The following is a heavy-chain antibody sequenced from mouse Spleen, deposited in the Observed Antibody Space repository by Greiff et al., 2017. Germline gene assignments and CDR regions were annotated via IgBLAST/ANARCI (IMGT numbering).Heavy chain of an antibody. J-gene: IGHJ2*01. V-gene: IGHV1-15*01. CDR2: IDPETGGT. CDR3: TRPVDYFDY. Sequence: QVQLKQSGAELARPGASVTLSCKASGYTFTDYEMHWVKQTPVHGLEWIGAIDPETGGTAYNQKFKGKAILTADKSSSTAYMELRSLTSEDSAVYYCTRPVDYFDYWGQGTTLTVSS. CDR1: GYTFTDYE.